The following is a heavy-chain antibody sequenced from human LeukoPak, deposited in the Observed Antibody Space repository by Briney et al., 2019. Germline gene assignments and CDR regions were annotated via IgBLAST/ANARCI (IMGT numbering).Heavy chain of an antibody. CDR1: GGTFSSYA. CDR2: ISAYNGNT. V-gene: IGHV1-18*01. Sequence: GASVKVSCKASGGTFSSYAISWVRQAPGQGLEWMGWISAYNGNTNYAQKLQGRVTMTTDTSTSTAYMELRSLRSDDTAVYYCARDPLRPPDSSGYYYDDYWGQGTLVTVSS. J-gene: IGHJ4*02. CDR3: ARDPLRPPDSSGYYYDDY. D-gene: IGHD3-22*01.